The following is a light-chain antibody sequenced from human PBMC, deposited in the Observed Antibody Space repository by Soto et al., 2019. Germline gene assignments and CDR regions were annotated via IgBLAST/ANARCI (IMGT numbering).Light chain of an antibody. CDR2: SNS. Sequence: QSVLTQPPSASGTPGQRVTISCSGSDSNIGSNTVNWYQQVPGTAPKLLIYSNSQRPSGVPDRFSGSKSGTSASLAISGLQSEDEGDYYCAAWDDSLNCRAVFGGGTKLTVL. CDR3: AAWDDSLNCRAV. V-gene: IGLV1-44*01. J-gene: IGLJ3*02. CDR1: DSNIGSNT.